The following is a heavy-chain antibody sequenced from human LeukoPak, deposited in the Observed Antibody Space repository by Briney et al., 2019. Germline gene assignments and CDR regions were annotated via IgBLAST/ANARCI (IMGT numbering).Heavy chain of an antibody. J-gene: IGHJ4*01. D-gene: IGHD2-8*01. CDR2: INPNSGGT. Sequence: ASVKVSCKASGYTFTGYYMHWVRQAPGQGLEWMGWINPNSGGTNYAQKFQGRVTMTRDTSISTAYMELSRLGSDDTAVYYCARVYETTYRFDYWGQGTLVTVSS. V-gene: IGHV1-2*02. CDR1: GYTFTGYY. CDR3: ARVYETTYRFDY.